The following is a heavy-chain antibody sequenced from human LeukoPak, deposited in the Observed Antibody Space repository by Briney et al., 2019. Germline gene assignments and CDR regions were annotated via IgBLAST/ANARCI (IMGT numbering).Heavy chain of an antibody. CDR1: GYSIASGYY. V-gene: IGHV4-38-2*02. CDR3: ARDVDRSYYDGSGRRDWYFDL. D-gene: IGHD3-22*01. CDR2: IFHSGDT. J-gene: IGHJ2*01. Sequence: PSETLSLTCSVSGYSIASGYYWAWIRRPPGKGLEYIGSIFHSGDTYYNPSLKSRVTISVAASKTHFSLNVRSVTAADTAVYYCARDVDRSYYDGSGRRDWYFDLWGRGALVTVSS.